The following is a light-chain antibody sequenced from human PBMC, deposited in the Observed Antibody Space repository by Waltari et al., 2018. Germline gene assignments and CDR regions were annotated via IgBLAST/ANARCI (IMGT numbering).Light chain of an antibody. CDR3: HQYNDWPPT. J-gene: IGKJ1*01. Sequence: EVVMTQSPATLSVSPGERATLSCRASQSVSTNLAWSQQKPGQAPRLLIYGAAVRATDIPARFSGSGSGTEFTLTISSLQSEDFAVYYCHQYNDWPPTFGQGTTVESK. V-gene: IGKV3-15*01. CDR2: GAA. CDR1: QSVSTN.